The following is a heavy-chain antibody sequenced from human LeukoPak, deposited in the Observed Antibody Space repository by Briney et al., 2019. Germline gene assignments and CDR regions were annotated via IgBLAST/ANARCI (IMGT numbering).Heavy chain of an antibody. J-gene: IGHJ3*02. CDR3: AKDLVYSSSSGAFDI. D-gene: IGHD6-6*01. CDR2: IWYDGSNK. Sequence: XRQAPXKGVGWVAVIWYDGSNKYYADSVKCRFTISRHNSKNTLYLQMNSLRAEHTAVYYCAKDLVYSSSSGAFDIWGQGTMVTVSS. V-gene: IGHV3-33*06.